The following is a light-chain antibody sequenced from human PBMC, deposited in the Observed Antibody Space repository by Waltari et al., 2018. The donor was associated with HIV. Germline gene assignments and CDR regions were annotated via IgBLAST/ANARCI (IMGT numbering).Light chain of an antibody. CDR2: EVS. CDR3: CSYADSPPYV. Sequence: QSALTQPASVSGSPGQSITISCTGTSSDVGRYNLVSCYQQHPGKAPKLMVYEVSKRPSGVSNRFSGSNSGNTASLTISGLQAEDEADYYCCSYADSPPYVFGTGTKVTVL. J-gene: IGLJ1*01. CDR1: SSDVGRYNL. V-gene: IGLV2-23*02.